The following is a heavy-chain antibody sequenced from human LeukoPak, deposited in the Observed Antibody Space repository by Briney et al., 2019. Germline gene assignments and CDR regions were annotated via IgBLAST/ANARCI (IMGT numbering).Heavy chain of an antibody. J-gene: IGHJ4*02. CDR1: GFTFDDYA. V-gene: IGHV3-9*03. CDR2: ISWDSGSI. CDR3: AKEAHSNYYFDY. D-gene: IGHD4-11*01. Sequence: GRSLRLSCAASGFTFDDYAMHWVRQAPGKGLEWVSGISWDSGSIGYADSVKGRFTISRDNAKNSLYLQMNSLRAEDMALYYCAKEAHSNYYFDYWGQGTLVTVSS.